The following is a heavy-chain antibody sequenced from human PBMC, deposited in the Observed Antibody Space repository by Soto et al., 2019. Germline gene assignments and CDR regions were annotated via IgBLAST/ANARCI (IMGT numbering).Heavy chain of an antibody. CDR3: ARIVGATQSPYYFDY. D-gene: IGHD1-26*01. CDR2: IYYSGST. J-gene: IGHJ4*02. CDR1: GGSISSGDYY. V-gene: IGHV4-30-4*01. Sequence: SETLSLTCTVSGGSISSGDYYWSWIRQPPGKGLEWIGYIYYSGSTYYNPSLKSRVTISVDTSKNQFSLKLSSVTAADTAVYYCARIVGATQSPYYFDYWGQGTLVTVSS.